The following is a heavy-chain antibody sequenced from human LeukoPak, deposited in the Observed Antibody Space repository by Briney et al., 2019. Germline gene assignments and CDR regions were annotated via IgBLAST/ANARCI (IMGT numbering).Heavy chain of an antibody. CDR2: IYYSGST. CDR1: GGSISSGGYY. D-gene: IGHD1-26*01. V-gene: IGHV4-31*03. J-gene: IGHJ3*02. Sequence: SETLSLTCTVSGGSISSGGYYWSWIRQHPGKGLEWIGYIYYSGSTYYNPSLKSRVTISVDTSKNQFSLKLSSVTAADTAVYYCARDRVVGTSGSAFDIWGQGTMVTVSS. CDR3: ARDRVVGTSGSAFDI.